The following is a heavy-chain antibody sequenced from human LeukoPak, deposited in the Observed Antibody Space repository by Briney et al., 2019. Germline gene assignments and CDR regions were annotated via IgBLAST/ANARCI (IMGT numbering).Heavy chain of an antibody. J-gene: IGHJ4*02. V-gene: IGHV3-11*01. CDR1: GFTFNDYY. CDR2: ITSNGNTI. D-gene: IGHD2-15*01. CDR3: AKAPVTSCRGAFCYPLDS. Sequence: GGSLRLSCAASGFTFNDYYMSWIRRAPGKGLEWVSYITSNGNTIYYADSVKGRFTISRDSAKNSLYLQMNNLRTEDAAIYYCAKAPVTSCRGAFCYPLDSWGQGTLVTVSS.